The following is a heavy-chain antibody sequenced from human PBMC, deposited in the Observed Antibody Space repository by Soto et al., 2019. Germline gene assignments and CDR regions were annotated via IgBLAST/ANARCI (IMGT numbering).Heavy chain of an antibody. CDR2: INHSGST. CDR1: GGSFSGYY. CDR3: ARGANYYDSSGYYER. Sequence: EQLQQWGAGLLKPSETLSLTCAVYGGSFSGYYWSWIRQPPGKGLEWIGEINHSGSTNYNPSLKSRVTISVDTSKNQFSLKLSSVTAADTAVYYCARGANYYDSSGYYERWGQGTLVTVSS. J-gene: IGHJ4*02. D-gene: IGHD3-22*01. V-gene: IGHV4-34*01.